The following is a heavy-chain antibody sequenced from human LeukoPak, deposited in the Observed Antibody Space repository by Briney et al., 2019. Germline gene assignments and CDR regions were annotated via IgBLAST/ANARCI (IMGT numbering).Heavy chain of an antibody. V-gene: IGHV3-7*01. CDR2: IKQDGSEK. Sequence: GGSLRLSCAASGFTFSNYWMSWVRQAAGKGLEWVANIKQDGSEKYYVDSVKGRFTISRDNAKNSLYLQMNSLRAEDTAVYYCARVAGAITGTFFDHWGQGTLVTVSS. CDR3: ARVAGAITGTFFDH. CDR1: GFTFSNYW. D-gene: IGHD1-20*01. J-gene: IGHJ4*02.